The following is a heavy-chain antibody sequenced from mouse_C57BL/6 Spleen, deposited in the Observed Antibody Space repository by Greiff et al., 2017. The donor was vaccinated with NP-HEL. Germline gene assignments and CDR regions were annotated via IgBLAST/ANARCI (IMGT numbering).Heavy chain of an antibody. CDR1: GYAFSSYW. D-gene: IGHD1-1*01. CDR3: ARDHYYGSRSPDY. CDR2: IYPGDGDT. V-gene: IGHV1-80*01. J-gene: IGHJ2*01. Sequence: LKQSGASVKISCKASGYAFSSYWMNWVKQRPGKGLEWIGQIYPGDGDTNYNGKFKGKATLTADKSSSTAYMQLSSLTSEDSAVYFCARDHYYGSRSPDYWGQGTTLTVSS.